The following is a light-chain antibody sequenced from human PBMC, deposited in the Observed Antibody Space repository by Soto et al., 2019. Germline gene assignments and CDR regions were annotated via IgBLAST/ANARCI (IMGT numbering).Light chain of an antibody. CDR3: QQYGSSPHT. CDR2: GAS. Sequence: EMVLTQSPGTLSLSPGERATLSCRASQSVSSSYLAWYQHKPGQAPRLLIYGASSKATGIPDRFSGSRSGTDFTLTISRLEPDDFAAYYGQQYGSSPHTFGQGTKLEIK. CDR1: QSVSSSY. V-gene: IGKV3-20*01. J-gene: IGKJ2*01.